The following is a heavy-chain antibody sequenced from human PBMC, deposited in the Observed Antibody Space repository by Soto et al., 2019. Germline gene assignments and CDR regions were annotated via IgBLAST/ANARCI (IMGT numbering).Heavy chain of an antibody. V-gene: IGHV4-39*01. D-gene: IGHD6-13*01. Sequence: SETLSLTYTVSGGSISSSSYYWGWIRQPPGKGLEWIGSIYYSGSTYYNPSLKSRVTISVDTSKNQFSLKLSSVTAADTAVYYCARRIAAAGNFDYWGQGTLVTVSS. CDR3: ARRIAAAGNFDY. CDR1: GGSISSSSYY. J-gene: IGHJ4*02. CDR2: IYYSGST.